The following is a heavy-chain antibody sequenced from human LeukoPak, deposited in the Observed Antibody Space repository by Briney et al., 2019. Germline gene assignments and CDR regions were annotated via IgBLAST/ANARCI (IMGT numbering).Heavy chain of an antibody. V-gene: IGHV5-51*01. Sequence: RGESLKISCKGSGYSFTSYWIGWVRQMPGEGLEWMGIIYPGDSDTRYSPSFQGQVTISADKSISTAYLQWSSLKASDTAMYYCARGIVVVPAAYDYWGQGTLVTVSS. CDR3: ARGIVVVPAAYDY. CDR1: GYSFTSYW. CDR2: IYPGDSDT. D-gene: IGHD2-2*01. J-gene: IGHJ4*02.